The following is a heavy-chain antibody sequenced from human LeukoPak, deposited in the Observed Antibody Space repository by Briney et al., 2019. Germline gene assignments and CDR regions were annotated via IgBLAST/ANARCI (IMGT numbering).Heavy chain of an antibody. J-gene: IGHJ4*02. Sequence: SETLSLTCAVYGGSFSGYYWSWIRQPPGKGLEWIGEINHSGSTNYNPSLKSRVTISVDTSKNQFSLKLSSVTAADTAVYYCARHFGKVGATHDYWGQGTLVTVSS. V-gene: IGHV4-34*01. CDR1: GGSFSGYY. CDR3: ARHFGKVGATHDY. D-gene: IGHD1-26*01. CDR2: INHSGST.